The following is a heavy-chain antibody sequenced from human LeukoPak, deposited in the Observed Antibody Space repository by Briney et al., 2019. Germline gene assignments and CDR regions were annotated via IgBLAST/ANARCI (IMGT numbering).Heavy chain of an antibody. V-gene: IGHV6-1*01. CDR1: GDSVSSKSVT. Sequence: SQTLSLTCAISGDSVSSKSVTWSWIRPSPSRGLEFLGRTRYRSTWMTFYSLSVQSRMTINADTSRNHVSLRLNSVTPEDTALYYCVRDFNWGFDYWGQGTLVTVSS. J-gene: IGHJ4*02. CDR2: TRYRSTWMT. D-gene: IGHD7-27*01. CDR3: VRDFNWGFDY.